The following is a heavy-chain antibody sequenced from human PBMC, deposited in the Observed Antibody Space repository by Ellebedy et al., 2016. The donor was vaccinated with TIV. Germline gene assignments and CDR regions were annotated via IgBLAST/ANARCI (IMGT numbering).Heavy chain of an antibody. CDR1: GYTFSTYY. V-gene: IGHV1-46*01. D-gene: IGHD2-8*01. CDR2: IIPSRGGT. J-gene: IGHJ4*02. Sequence: ASVKVSXXASGYTFSTYYIHWVRQAPGQGLEWMGIIIPSRGGTNYAQKFQGRVTMTRDTSTITVYLKLSSLRSEDTAVYYCAREAPSVYCFDSWGQGILVTVSS. CDR3: AREAPSVYCFDS.